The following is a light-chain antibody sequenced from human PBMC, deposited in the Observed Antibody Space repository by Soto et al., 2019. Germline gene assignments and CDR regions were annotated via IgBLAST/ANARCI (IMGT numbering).Light chain of an antibody. Sequence: DILLTHSPFTLSAFVGDRVAITCRASQSITNRLAWYQQKPGKAPKLLIYKASTLKSGVPSRFSGSGSGTEFTLTISSLQPDDFATYYCQHYNSYSEAFGQGTKVDIK. J-gene: IGKJ1*01. CDR3: QHYNSYSEA. V-gene: IGKV1-5*03. CDR2: KAS. CDR1: QSITNR.